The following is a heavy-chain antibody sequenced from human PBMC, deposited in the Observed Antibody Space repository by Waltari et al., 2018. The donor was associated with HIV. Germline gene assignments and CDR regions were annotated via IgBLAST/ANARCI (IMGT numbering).Heavy chain of an antibody. CDR1: GDSSSEFS. J-gene: IGHJ4*02. V-gene: IGHV4-34*02. D-gene: IGHD3-22*01. CDR3: VTNGEMIGHGCFFDY. CDR2: INHSGST. Sequence: QVQLQRWGAGLLKPSGPLSLPCAVNGDSSSEFSRSWIRQPPGKGPEWIGEINHSGSTKYNPTLQSRVTISLDTSKNQFSLQLTSVTAADTAVYYCVTNGEMIGHGCFFDYWDLGALVTVSS.